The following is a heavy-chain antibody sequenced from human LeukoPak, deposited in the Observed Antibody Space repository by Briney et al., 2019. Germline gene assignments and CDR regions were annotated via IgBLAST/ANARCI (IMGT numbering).Heavy chain of an antibody. CDR1: GGTFSSYA. CDR2: IIPILGIA. J-gene: IGHJ5*02. D-gene: IGHD3-10*01. CDR3: ARQLIPMVRGWFDL. Sequence: SVKVSCKASGGTFSSYAISWVRQAPGQGLEWMGRIIPILGIANYAQKFQGRVTITADKSTSTAYMELSSLRSEDTAVYYCARQLIPMVRGWFDLWGQGTLVTVSS. V-gene: IGHV1-69*04.